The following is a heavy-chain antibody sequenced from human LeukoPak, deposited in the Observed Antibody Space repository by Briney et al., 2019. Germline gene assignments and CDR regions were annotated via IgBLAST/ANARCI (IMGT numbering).Heavy chain of an antibody. V-gene: IGHV4-4*07. CDR1: GGSISSYY. CDR3: ARAEKQVALDAFDI. J-gene: IGHJ3*02. Sequence: PSETLSLTCTVSGGSISSYYWSWIRQSAGKGLEWIGRINTSGSTNYNPSLKSRGTMSLDTSKNQLSLKLRSVTAADTAVYYCARAEKQVALDAFDIWGQGTMVTVSS. CDR2: INTSGST.